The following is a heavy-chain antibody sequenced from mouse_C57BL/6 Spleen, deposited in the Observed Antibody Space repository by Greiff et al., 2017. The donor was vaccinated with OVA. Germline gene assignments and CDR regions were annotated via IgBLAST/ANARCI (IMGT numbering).Heavy chain of an antibody. CDR2: IYPGGGFT. V-gene: IGHV1-63*01. Sequence: VQLQQSGAELVRPGTSVKMSCKASGYTFTNYWIRWVKQRPGHGLEWIGDIYPGGGFTNYNEKFKGKATLTADKSSSTAYMQCSSLTSEDSAIYYCAGSRGAFGCWGQGTTLTVAS. D-gene: IGHD3-1*01. CDR1: GYTFTNYW. CDR3: AGSRGAFGC. J-gene: IGHJ2*01.